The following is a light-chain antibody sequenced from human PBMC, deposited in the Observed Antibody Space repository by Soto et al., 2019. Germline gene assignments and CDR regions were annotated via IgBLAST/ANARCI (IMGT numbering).Light chain of an antibody. CDR1: QSIINY. CDR2: AAS. V-gene: IGKV1-39*01. CDR3: QHNDTCPIT. J-gene: IGKJ5*01. Sequence: DIQMTQSPSSLSASVGDRVTITCRASQSIINYLNWYQHQPVKAPQLLIYAASNLQSGVPSRFSGSGSGTDFTLTISSLQPEDFGAYYCQHNDTCPITFGGGTQLDIK.